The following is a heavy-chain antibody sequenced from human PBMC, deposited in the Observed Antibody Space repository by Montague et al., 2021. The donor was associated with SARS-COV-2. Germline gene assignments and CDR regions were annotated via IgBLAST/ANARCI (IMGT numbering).Heavy chain of an antibody. CDR1: GGSINSHTYY. V-gene: IGHV4-61*02. CDR3: ATDMDYGGVDC. J-gene: IGHJ4*02. CDR2: VHSTGRT. D-gene: IGHD4-23*01. Sequence: TLSLTCTVSGGSINSHTYYWAWFRQPAGKGLEWIGRVHSTGRTNYDPSLRSRAMVSVDTSKQQFSLNLRSVAAADTAVYYCATDMDYGGVDCWGQGALVTVSS.